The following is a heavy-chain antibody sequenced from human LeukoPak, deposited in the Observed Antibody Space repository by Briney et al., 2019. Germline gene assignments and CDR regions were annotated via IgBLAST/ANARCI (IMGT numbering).Heavy chain of an antibody. V-gene: IGHV3-30*02. CDR2: IRYDGNNK. CDR3: AKDASGVSPFS. Sequence: PGGSLRLSCAASGFTFSSYEMNWVRQAPGKGLEWVAFIRYDGNNKYYADSVKGRFTISRDNSKNTLYLQMNSLRAEDTAVYYCAKDASGVSPFSWGQGTLVTVSS. CDR1: GFTFSSYE. J-gene: IGHJ4*02. D-gene: IGHD3-10*01.